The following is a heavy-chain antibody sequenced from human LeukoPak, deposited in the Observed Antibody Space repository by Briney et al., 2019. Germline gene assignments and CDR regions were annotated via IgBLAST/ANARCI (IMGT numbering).Heavy chain of an antibody. V-gene: IGHV3-21*01. J-gene: IGHJ1*01. Sequence: GGSLRLSCAASGFTFSSYSMNWVRQAPGKGLEWVSSISSSSSYIYYADSVKGRFTISSDNAKNSLYLQMNSLRAEDTAVYYCARDGGLSKFQHWGQGTLVTVSS. CDR3: ARDGGLSKFQH. CDR2: ISSSSSYI. CDR1: GFTFSSYS. D-gene: IGHD3-3*01.